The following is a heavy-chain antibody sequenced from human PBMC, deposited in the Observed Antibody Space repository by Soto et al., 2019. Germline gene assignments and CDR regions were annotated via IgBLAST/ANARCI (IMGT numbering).Heavy chain of an antibody. CDR2: ISYDGSNK. Sequence: QVQLVESGGGVVQPGRSLRLSCAASGFTFSNYGMHWVRQAPGKGLEWVAVISYDGSNKYYADSVKGRFTMSRDNSKNTLYLQMNSLRVEDTAVYYCAKAEGSGWITDVWGQGTTVTVSS. CDR3: AKAEGSGWITDV. CDR1: GFTFSNYG. D-gene: IGHD6-19*01. V-gene: IGHV3-30*18. J-gene: IGHJ6*02.